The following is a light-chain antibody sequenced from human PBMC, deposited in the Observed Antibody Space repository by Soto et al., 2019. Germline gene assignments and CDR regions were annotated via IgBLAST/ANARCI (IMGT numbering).Light chain of an antibody. J-gene: IGKJ4*01. CDR1: QSVSSY. Sequence: EIVLTQSPATLSLSPGERATLSCRASQSVSSYLAWYQQKPGQAPRLLIYEASNRATGFPARFSGSGSGTDFTLTISSLQPEDFAVYYCQQSSNSPFTFGGGTKVEIK. CDR2: EAS. CDR3: QQSSNSPFT. V-gene: IGKV3-11*01.